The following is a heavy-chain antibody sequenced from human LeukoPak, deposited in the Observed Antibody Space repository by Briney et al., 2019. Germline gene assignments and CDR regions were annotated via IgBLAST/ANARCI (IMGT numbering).Heavy chain of an antibody. CDR3: ARVFDSWELGYFFFDY. J-gene: IGHJ4*02. Sequence: SETLSLTCTVSGGSISSSSYYWGWIRQPPGKGLEWIGSIYYSGSTYYNPSLKSRVTISVDKSKNQFSLKLSSVTAADTAVYYCARVFDSWELGYFFFDYWGQGTLVTVSS. CDR1: GGSISSSSYY. D-gene: IGHD1-26*01. V-gene: IGHV4-39*07. CDR2: IYYSGST.